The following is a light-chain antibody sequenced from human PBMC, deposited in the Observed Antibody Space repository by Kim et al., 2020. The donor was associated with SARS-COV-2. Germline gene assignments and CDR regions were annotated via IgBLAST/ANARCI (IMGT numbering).Light chain of an antibody. V-gene: IGLV2-14*03. Sequence: QSITISCTGTSSDVGGYNYVSWYQQHPGKAPKLMIYDVSNRPSGVSNRFSGSKSGNTASLTISGLQAEDEADYCCSSYTSSSTDVVFGGGTQLTVL. CDR3: SSYTSSSTDVV. J-gene: IGLJ2*01. CDR1: SSDVGGYNY. CDR2: DVS.